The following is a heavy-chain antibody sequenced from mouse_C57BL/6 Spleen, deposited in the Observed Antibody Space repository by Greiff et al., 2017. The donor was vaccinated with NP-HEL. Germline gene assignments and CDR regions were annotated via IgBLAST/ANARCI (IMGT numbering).Heavy chain of an antibody. D-gene: IGHD2-5*01. CDR3: ARDYSNSLAY. J-gene: IGHJ3*01. CDR2: IDPSDSYT. V-gene: IGHV1-59*01. CDR1: GYTFTSYW. Sequence: QVQLQQPGAELVRPGTSVKLSCKASGYTFTSYWMHWVKQRPGQGLEWIGVIDPSDSYTNYNQKFKGKATLTVDTSSSTSYMQPSSLTSEYSAVYYCARDYSNSLAYWGQGTLVTVSA.